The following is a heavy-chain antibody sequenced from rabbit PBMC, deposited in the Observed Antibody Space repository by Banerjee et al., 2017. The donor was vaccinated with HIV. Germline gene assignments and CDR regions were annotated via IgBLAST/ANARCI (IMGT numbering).Heavy chain of an antibody. J-gene: IGHJ3*01. CDR3: ARHFYGGYVCLYL. D-gene: IGHD2-1*01. Sequence: QEQLEESGGDRVQPEGSLTLTCTASGFSFSSSDYMCWVRQAPGKGLELIACIYTGSDRAYYASWAKGRFPVSKTSSTTVDLKMTSLTAADTATYFCARHFYGGYVCLYLWGQGTLVTVS. CDR1: GFSFSSSDY. V-gene: IGHV1S45*01. CDR2: IYTGSDRA.